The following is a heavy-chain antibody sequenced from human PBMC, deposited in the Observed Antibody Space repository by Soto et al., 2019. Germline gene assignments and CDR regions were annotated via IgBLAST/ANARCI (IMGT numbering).Heavy chain of an antibody. D-gene: IGHD2-15*01. Sequence: EVQLVESGGGVVRPGGSLRLSCAASGFTFDDYGMSWVRQAPGKGLEWVCGINWNGDSTGYADSVKGRFTISRDNAKNSLYLQMNSLRAEDTALYYCARGKRYCSGANCYSVLLYRGQGTLVTVSS. J-gene: IGHJ4*02. V-gene: IGHV3-20*04. CDR1: GFTFDDYG. CDR3: ARGKRYCSGANCYSVLLY. CDR2: INWNGDST.